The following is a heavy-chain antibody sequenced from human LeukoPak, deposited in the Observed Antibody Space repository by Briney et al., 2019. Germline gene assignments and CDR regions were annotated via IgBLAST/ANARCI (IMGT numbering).Heavy chain of an antibody. Sequence: GGSLRLSCAASGFTFSSYAMSWVRQAPGKGLEWVSAISGSGGNTYYAGSVKGRFTISRDNSKNTLYLQINSLRAEDTAVYYCAKDHLPGIVVADRDYWGQGTLVTVSS. CDR1: GFTFSSYA. V-gene: IGHV3-23*01. CDR3: AKDHLPGIVVADRDY. D-gene: IGHD6-19*01. J-gene: IGHJ4*02. CDR2: ISGSGGNT.